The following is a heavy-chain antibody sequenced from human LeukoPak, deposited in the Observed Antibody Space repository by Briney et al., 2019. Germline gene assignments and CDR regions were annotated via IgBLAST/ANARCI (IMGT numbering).Heavy chain of an antibody. CDR1: GFTFSSYA. J-gene: IGHJ4*02. D-gene: IGHD7-27*01. CDR3: AKEEAVEGSTGEFDY. CDR2: ISYDGSNK. V-gene: IGHV3-30*04. Sequence: GRSLRLSCAASGFTFSSYAMHWVRQAPGKGLEWVAVISYDGSNKYYADSVKGRFTISRDNSKNTLYLQMNSLRAEDTAVYYCAKEEAVEGSTGEFDYWGQGTLVTVSS.